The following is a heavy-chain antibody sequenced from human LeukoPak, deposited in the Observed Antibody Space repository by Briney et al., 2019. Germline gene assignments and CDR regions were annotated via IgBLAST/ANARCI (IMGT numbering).Heavy chain of an antibody. J-gene: IGHJ6*02. CDR3: ARHGSSRSPYGMDV. Sequence: PSETLSLTCTVSGGSISSSSYYWGWIRQPPGKGLEWIGSIYYGGSTYYNPSLKSRVTISVDTSKNQFSLKLSSVTAADTAVYYCARHGSSRSPYGMDVWGQGTTVTVSS. CDR2: IYYGGST. V-gene: IGHV4-39*01. CDR1: GGSISSSSYY. D-gene: IGHD3-10*01.